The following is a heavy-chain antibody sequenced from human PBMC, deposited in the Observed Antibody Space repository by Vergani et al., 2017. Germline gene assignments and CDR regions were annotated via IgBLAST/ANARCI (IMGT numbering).Heavy chain of an antibody. D-gene: IGHD6-13*01. CDR2: IYYSGST. V-gene: IGHV4-59*08. CDR3: ARRAAAGTSYYYYGMDV. Sequence: QVQLQESGPGLVKPSETLSLTCTVSGGSISSYYWSWIRQPPGKGLEWIGYIYYSGSTNYNPSLKSRVTISVDTSKNQFSLKLSSVTAADTAVYYYARRAAAGTSYYYYGMDVWGQGTTVTVSS. CDR1: GGSISSYY. J-gene: IGHJ6*02.